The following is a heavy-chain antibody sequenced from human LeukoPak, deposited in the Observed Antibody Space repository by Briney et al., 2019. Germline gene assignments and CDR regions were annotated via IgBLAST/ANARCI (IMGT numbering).Heavy chain of an antibody. CDR1: GYTFTGYY. Sequence: ASVKVSCKASGYTFTGYYMHWVRQAPGQGLEWMGWINPNSGGTNYAQKFQGRVTMTRDTSISTAYIELSRLRSDDTAVYYCARHIVVVPAAQRPTYYYYYMDVWGKGTTVTVSS. V-gene: IGHV1-2*02. D-gene: IGHD2-2*01. CDR3: ARHIVVVPAAQRPTYYYYYMDV. J-gene: IGHJ6*03. CDR2: INPNSGGT.